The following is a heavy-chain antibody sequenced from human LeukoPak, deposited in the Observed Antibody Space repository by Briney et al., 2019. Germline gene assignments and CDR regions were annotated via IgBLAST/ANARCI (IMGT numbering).Heavy chain of an antibody. CDR3: ARAERRSYDFWGDQHYYYMDV. V-gene: IGHV1-8*03. CDR1: GYTFTRYD. J-gene: IGHJ6*03. CDR2: MNPNSGNT. D-gene: IGHD3-3*01. Sequence: GASVKVSCKASGYTFTRYDINWVRQATGQGLEWMGWMNPNSGNTGYAQKFQDRVTITRDTSMSTAYMELSSLRSEDTAVYYCARAERRSYDFWGDQHYYYMDVWGEGTTVTVPS.